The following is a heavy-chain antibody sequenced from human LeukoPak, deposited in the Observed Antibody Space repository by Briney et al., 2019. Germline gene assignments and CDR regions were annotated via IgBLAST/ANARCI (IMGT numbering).Heavy chain of an antibody. J-gene: IGHJ4*02. CDR1: GYSFASSW. D-gene: IGHD6-19*01. CDR2: IYPDDSDT. Sequence: GESLKISCKGSGYSFASSWIGWVRQMPGKGLEWMGIIYPDDSDTRYSPSFQGQVTISADKSISTAYLQWSSLKASDTAMYYCARSSSGWSLSSFDYWGQGTLVTVSS. CDR3: ARSSSGWSLSSFDY. V-gene: IGHV5-51*01.